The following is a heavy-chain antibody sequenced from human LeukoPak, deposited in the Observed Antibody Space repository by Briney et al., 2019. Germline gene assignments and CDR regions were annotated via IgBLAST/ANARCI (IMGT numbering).Heavy chain of an antibody. CDR2: IYTSGST. J-gene: IGHJ4*02. V-gene: IGHV4-61*02. D-gene: IGHD6-13*01. CDR1: GGSISSGGYY. CDR3: AREGYQSVRSFDY. Sequence: PSQTLSLTCTVSGGSISSGGYYWSWIRQPAGKGLEWIGRIYTSGSTNYNPSLKSRVTISVDTSKNQFSLKLSSVTAADTAVYYCAREGYQSVRSFDYWGQGTLVTVSS.